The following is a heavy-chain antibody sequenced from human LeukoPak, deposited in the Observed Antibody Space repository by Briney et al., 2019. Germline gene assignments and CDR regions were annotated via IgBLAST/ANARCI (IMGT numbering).Heavy chain of an antibody. J-gene: IGHJ4*02. V-gene: IGHV3-66*01. CDR2: IYSGGST. D-gene: IGHD5-12*01. CDR3: ARGPSGYHNI. CDR1: GFSFSDNY. Sequence: PGGSLRLSCATSGFSFSDNYMSWVRQAPGKGLEWVSLIYSGGSTNYADSVKGRFTISRDSSKNTLYLQMNSLRAEDMAVYYCARGPSGYHNIGGQGTLVTVSS.